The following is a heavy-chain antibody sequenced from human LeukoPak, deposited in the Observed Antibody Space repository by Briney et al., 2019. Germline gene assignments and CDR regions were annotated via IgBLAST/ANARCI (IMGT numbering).Heavy chain of an antibody. D-gene: IGHD3-16*01. J-gene: IGHJ4*02. CDR3: ARPGQLGEYTPYHFDY. V-gene: IGHV1-46*01. CDR1: GYTFTSYY. Sequence: GASVKVSCKASGYTFTSYYMHWVRQAPGQGLEWMGIINPRGGTTSYAQKFQGRVTMTRDTSTSTVYMELSSLRSEDTAVYYCARPGQLGEYTPYHFDYWGQGILVTVSS. CDR2: INPRGGTT.